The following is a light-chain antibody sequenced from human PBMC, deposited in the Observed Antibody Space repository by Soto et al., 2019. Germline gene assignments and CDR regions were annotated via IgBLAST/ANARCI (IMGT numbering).Light chain of an antibody. V-gene: IGLV1-40*01. J-gene: IGLJ3*02. CDR2: VNI. CDR1: SSNIGAGYD. Sequence: QSALTQPPSVSGAPGQRVTISCTGSSSNIGAGYDVHWYQQLPGTAPKLLIYVNINRPSGVPDRFSGSKSGTSASLAITGLQAEDEADYYCQSYDSTLSGGVFGGGTKLTVL. CDR3: QSYDSTLSGGV.